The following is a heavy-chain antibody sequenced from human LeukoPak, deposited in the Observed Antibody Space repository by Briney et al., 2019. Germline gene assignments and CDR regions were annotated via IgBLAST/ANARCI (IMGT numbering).Heavy chain of an antibody. J-gene: IGHJ5*02. V-gene: IGHV1-24*01. CDR3: ATDSWCSGGSCYWFDP. CDR1: GYTLTELS. Sequence: ASVKVSCKVSGYTLTELSMHWVRQAPGKGLEWMGGFNPEDGETIYAQKFKGRVTMTEDTSTNTVYMELSSLRSEDTAVYYCATDSWCSGGSCYWFDPWGQGTLVTVSS. CDR2: FNPEDGET. D-gene: IGHD2-15*01.